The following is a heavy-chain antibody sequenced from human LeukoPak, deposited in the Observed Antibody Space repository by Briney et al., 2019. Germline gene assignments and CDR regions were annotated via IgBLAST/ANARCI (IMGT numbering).Heavy chain of an antibody. CDR1: GFSISNDW. J-gene: IGHJ4*02. Sequence: PGGSLRLSCAASGFSISNDWMSWVRQAPGKGLEWVARVKSRSAGETTDYAAPVKGGFTISRDDSKNTLYLQMNSLKTEDTAVYYCTLIQGWGSGSYYRDFWGQGTLVTVSS. CDR2: VKSRSAGETT. D-gene: IGHD3-10*01. V-gene: IGHV3-15*01. CDR3: TLIQGWGSGSYYRDF.